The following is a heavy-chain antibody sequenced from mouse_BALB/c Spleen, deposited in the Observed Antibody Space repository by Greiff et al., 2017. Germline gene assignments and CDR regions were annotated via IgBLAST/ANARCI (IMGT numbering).Heavy chain of an antibody. CDR1: GYTFSSYW. CDR2: ILPGSGST. J-gene: IGHJ4*01. V-gene: IGHV1-9*01. Sequence: QVQLKQSGAALMKPGASVKISCKATGYTFSSYWIEWVKQSPGHGLEWIGEILPGSGSTNYNEKFKGKATFTADTSSNTAYMQLSSLTSEDSAVYYCARRAGTDYYAMDDGGLGTSATVSS. CDR3: ARRAGTDYYAMDD. D-gene: IGHD3-3*01.